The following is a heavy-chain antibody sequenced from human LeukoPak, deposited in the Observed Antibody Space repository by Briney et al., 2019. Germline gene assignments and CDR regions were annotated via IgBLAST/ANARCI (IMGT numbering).Heavy chain of an antibody. J-gene: IGHJ3*02. Sequence: SLRLSCAASGFTFADYAMHWVRQAPGKGLEWVSGISWNSGSIGYADSVKGRFTISRDKAKNSLYLQMNSLRAEDTALYYCAKDILDGYNIRFAFDIWGQGTMVTVSS. D-gene: IGHD5-24*01. CDR1: GFTFADYA. CDR3: AKDILDGYNIRFAFDI. V-gene: IGHV3-9*01. CDR2: ISWNSGSI.